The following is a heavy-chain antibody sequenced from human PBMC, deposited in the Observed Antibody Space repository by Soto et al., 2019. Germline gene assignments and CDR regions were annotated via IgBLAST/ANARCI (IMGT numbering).Heavy chain of an antibody. CDR3: ARGSTWQVRDWFDP. D-gene: IGHD6-13*01. J-gene: IGHJ5*02. V-gene: IGHV4-39*01. CDR2: VSFSGSK. Sequence: QLLLQESDPGLVKPSETLSLTCTVSGDSVRNSGYYWGWIRQSPGKRLEWIGSVSFSGSKYYNTSLRSRVPLSVDTSKTLISLKMRSVTAAATAVYYWARGSTWQVRDWFDPWGQGTLVTVSS. CDR1: GDSVRNSGYY.